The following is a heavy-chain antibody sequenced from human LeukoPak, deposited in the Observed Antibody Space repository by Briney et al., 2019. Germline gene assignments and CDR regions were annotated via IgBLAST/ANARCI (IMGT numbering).Heavy chain of an antibody. CDR2: INPNSGGT. CDR3: ARYCSSTSCFEAPSASYYFDY. V-gene: IGHV1-2*06. Sequence: GASVKVSCKASGYTLTGYYMHWVRQAPGQGLEWMGRINPNSGGTNYAQKFQGRVTMTRDTSISTAYMELSRLRSDDTAVYYCARYCSSTSCFEAPSASYYFDYWGQGTLVTVSS. D-gene: IGHD2-2*01. J-gene: IGHJ4*02. CDR1: GYTLTGYY.